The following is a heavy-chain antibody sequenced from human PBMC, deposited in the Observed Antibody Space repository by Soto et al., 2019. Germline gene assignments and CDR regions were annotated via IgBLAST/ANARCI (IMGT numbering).Heavy chain of an antibody. J-gene: IGHJ5*02. CDR2: IYYSGST. CDR3: SSQTYSYAWHH. V-gene: IGHV4-4*02. CDR1: NGFISSNW. D-gene: IGHD5-18*01. Sequence: QVHLEESGPRLVKPSGTLSLTCAVSNGFISSNWWSWVRQPPGKGLEYIGEIYYSGSTHYNPSLQSRVTISVDQSRTYFSLDLSSVTAADTAVYYCSSQTYSYAWHHWGQGIQVTVSS.